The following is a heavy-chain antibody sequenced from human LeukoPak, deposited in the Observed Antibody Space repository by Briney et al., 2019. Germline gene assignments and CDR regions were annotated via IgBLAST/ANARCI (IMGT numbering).Heavy chain of an antibody. V-gene: IGHV1-46*01. D-gene: IGHD1-1*01. CDR3: ARDSERSYYYYGMDV. J-gene: IGHJ6*02. Sequence: GASVKVSCKASGYTFTSYYMHWVRQAAGQGLEWMGIINPSGGSTSYAQKFQGRVTMTRDTSTSTVYMELSSLRSEDTAVYYCARDSERSYYYYGMDVWGQGTTVTVSS. CDR2: INPSGGST. CDR1: GYTFTSYY.